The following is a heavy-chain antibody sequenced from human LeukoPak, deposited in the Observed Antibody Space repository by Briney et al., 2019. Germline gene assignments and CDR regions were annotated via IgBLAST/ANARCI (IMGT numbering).Heavy chain of an antibody. V-gene: IGHV4-39*07. D-gene: IGHD3-3*01. Sequence: PSETLSLTCTVSGGSISSSSYYWGWIRQPPGTGLEWIGTIFYSGSTHYNPSLKSRVTISEDTSKNQFSLKLSSVTAADTAVYYCARGVTIFGVVKGPRSFDYWGQGTLVTVSS. J-gene: IGHJ4*02. CDR2: IFYSGST. CDR1: GGSISSSSYY. CDR3: ARGVTIFGVVKGPRSFDY.